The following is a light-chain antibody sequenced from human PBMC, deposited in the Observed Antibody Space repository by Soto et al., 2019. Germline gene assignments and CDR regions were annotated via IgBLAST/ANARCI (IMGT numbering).Light chain of an antibody. CDR2: GAS. CDR1: QSVIND. J-gene: IGKJ1*01. CDR3: QQYRGWPRT. Sequence: EIVLTQSPATLSVSPGERVTLSCRASQSVINDLAWYQQKPGQAPRLLVYGASTRATDAPPRFRGSGCGTDFSLTISSLQSEAIATYYCQQYRGWPRTFGQGTRVEIK. V-gene: IGKV3-15*01.